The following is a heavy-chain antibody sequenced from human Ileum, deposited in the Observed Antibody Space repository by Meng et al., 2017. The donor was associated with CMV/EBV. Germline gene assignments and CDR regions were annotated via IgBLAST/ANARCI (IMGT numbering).Heavy chain of an antibody. CDR1: GFAFGSYY. J-gene: IGHJ6*02. D-gene: IGHD2-2*02. Sequence: GGSLRLSCVASGFAFGSYYMTWIRQAPGKGLEWISYINPESIIYYADSVKGRFTVSRDNAENSLYLQVNSLTVEDTAVYYCATPPGPGAIRSLDVWGQGTTVTVSS. V-gene: IGHV3-69-1*01. CDR3: ATPPGPGAIRSLDV. CDR2: INPESII.